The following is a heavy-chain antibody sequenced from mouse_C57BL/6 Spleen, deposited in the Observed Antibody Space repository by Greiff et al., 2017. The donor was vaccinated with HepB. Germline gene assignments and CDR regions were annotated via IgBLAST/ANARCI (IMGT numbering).Heavy chain of an antibody. V-gene: IGHV1-80*01. CDR1: GYAFSSYW. D-gene: IGHD1-1*01. CDR3: SRSYYYCSSPRYWYFDV. J-gene: IGHJ1*03. Sequence: VQLQQSGAELVKPGASVKISCKASGYAFSSYWMNWVKQRPGKGLEWIGQIYPGDGDTNYNGKFKGKATLTADKTSSTAYMQLSSLTSEDAAVYFCSRSYYYCSSPRYWYFDVWGTGTTVTVSS. CDR2: IYPGDGDT.